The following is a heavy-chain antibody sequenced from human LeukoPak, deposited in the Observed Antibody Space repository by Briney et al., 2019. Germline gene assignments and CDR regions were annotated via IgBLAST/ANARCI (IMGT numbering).Heavy chain of an antibody. CDR1: GGSISNYY. CDR2: INTSGNT. D-gene: IGHD1/OR15-1a*01. V-gene: IGHV4-4*07. CDR3: ARSRGTSLVTRFDY. J-gene: IGHJ4*02. Sequence: PSETLSLTCSVSGGSISNYYWSWIRQSAGKGLEWIGRINTSGNTDYNPSLKSRVTMSVDTSKNHFSLNLSSLTAADTAVYYCARSRGTSLVTRFDYWGQGTLVTVSS.